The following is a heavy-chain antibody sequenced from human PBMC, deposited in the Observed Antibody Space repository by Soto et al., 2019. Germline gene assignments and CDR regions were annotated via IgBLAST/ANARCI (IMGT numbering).Heavy chain of an antibody. V-gene: IGHV4-4*02. CDR3: ARGLRVRNDGFNGYYFDY. Sequence: PSESLSLTCAVSSGSISSSNWWSWVRQPPGKGLEWIGEIYHSGSTNYNPSLKSRVTISVDKSKNQFSLKLSSVTAADTAVYYCARGLRVRNDGFNGYYFDYWGQGTLVTVSS. J-gene: IGHJ4*02. CDR1: SGSISSSNW. CDR2: IYHSGST. D-gene: IGHD1-1*01.